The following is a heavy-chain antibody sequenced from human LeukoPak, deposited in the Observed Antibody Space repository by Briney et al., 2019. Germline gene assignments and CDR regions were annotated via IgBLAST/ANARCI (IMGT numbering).Heavy chain of an antibody. Sequence: GGSLRLSCAASGFTFSSYAKTWVRQAPGKGLEWISAINGGAYSTSYADSVKGRFTISRDNSKNTLYLQMNSLRAEDTAVYYCARNSSGFKLGDAFDIWGQGTMVTVSS. J-gene: IGHJ3*02. V-gene: IGHV3-23*01. CDR1: GFTFSSYA. D-gene: IGHD3-22*01. CDR3: ARNSSGFKLGDAFDI. CDR2: INGGAYST.